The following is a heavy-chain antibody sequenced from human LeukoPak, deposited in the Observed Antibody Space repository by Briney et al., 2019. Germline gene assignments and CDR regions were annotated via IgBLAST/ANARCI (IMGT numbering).Heavy chain of an antibody. Sequence: ASVKVSCKASGYTFTGYYMHWVRQAPGQGLEWMGRINPNSGGTNYAQKFQGRVTMTRDTSISTAYTELSRLRSEDTAVYYCARVSYPDDILTGSRNNWFDAWGQVALVTFSS. V-gene: IGHV1-2*06. CDR3: ARVSYPDDILTGSRNNWFDA. J-gene: IGHJ5*02. CDR2: INPNSGGT. CDR1: GYTFTGYY. D-gene: IGHD3-9*01.